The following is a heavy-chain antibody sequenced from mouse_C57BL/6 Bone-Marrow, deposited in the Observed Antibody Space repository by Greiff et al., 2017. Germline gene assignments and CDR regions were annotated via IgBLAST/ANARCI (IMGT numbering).Heavy chain of an antibody. J-gene: IGHJ1*03. CDR1: GFTFSSYT. CDR3: SRQVTTVLATKYFDV. CDR2: ISGGGGNT. D-gene: IGHD1-1*01. Sequence: EVKLVESGGGLVKPGGSLKLSCAASGFTFSSYTMSWVRQTPEQRLQWVAAISGGGGNTNYPDSVKGRFTISRDNDKNILYLQMSSLRSEDTALYYCSRQVTTVLATKYFDVWGTGTTVTVSS. V-gene: IGHV5-9*01.